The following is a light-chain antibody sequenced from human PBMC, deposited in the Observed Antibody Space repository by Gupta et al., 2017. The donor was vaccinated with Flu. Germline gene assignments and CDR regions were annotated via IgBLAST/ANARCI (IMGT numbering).Light chain of an antibody. J-gene: IGKJ1*01. Sequence: PSSVSASVGDTVTITCRASQGISAWLAWYQQKPGKAPKLLMSAASSWESGVPTRFSGSGSGTDFTLTISRLQPEDFATYYCQRTYNFPWTFGQGTKVEIK. V-gene: IGKV1-12*01. CDR3: QRTYNFPWT. CDR1: QGISAW. CDR2: AAS.